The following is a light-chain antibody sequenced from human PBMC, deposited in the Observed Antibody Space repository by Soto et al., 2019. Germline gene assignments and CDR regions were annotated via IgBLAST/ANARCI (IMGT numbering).Light chain of an antibody. Sequence: EIMLTQSPGTLSLSPGERATLSCRASQSIANNDLAWYQQKPGQTPRLLIYGASSRATGISDRFSGSGSGTDFTLTISRREPEDFAVYYCQQYGSSPALTFGGGTKVEIK. CDR2: GAS. J-gene: IGKJ4*01. V-gene: IGKV3-20*01. CDR3: QQYGSSPALT. CDR1: QSIANND.